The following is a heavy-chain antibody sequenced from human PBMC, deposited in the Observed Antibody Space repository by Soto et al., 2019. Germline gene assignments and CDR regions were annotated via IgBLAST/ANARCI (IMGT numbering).Heavy chain of an antibody. CDR1: GFSFSVYG. V-gene: IGHV3-33*01. J-gene: IGHJ4*02. CDR2: IWYDASKQ. CDR3: AAWAEGATEVH. Sequence: VGSLRLSCETSGFSFSVYGMHWVRQAPGKGLEWVAVIWYDASKQFYAASVEGRFTISRDNSKAILYLQMNSLRAEDTAVYYCAAWAEGATEVHWGQGTLVTVSS. D-gene: IGHD2-15*01.